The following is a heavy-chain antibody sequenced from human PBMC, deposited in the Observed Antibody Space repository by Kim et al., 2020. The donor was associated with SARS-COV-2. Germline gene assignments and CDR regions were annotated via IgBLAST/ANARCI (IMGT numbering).Heavy chain of an antibody. CDR2: ISYDGSNK. Sequence: GGSLRLSCAASGFTFSSYAMHWVRQAPGKGLEWVAVISYDGSNKYYADSVKGRFTISRDNSKNTLYLQMNSLRAEDTAVYYCARDGAAAGTSRYYYYGMDVWGQGTTVTVSS. CDR3: ARDGAAAGTSRYYYYGMDV. J-gene: IGHJ6*02. V-gene: IGHV3-30*04. D-gene: IGHD6-13*01. CDR1: GFTFSSYA.